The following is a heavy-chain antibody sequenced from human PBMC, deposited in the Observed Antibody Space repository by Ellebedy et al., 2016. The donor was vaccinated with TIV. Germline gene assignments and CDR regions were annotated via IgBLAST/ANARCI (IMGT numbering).Heavy chain of an antibody. Sequence: ASVKVSCKASGYTFTTYSVSWVRQAPGQGLEWLGWISPYTGDTNYARKVQGRVTMTTDTSTSTVYMELRSLKSDDTAVYYCTRDMVQGMVAKYLWFDYWGQGTPVTVSS. D-gene: IGHD5-12*01. V-gene: IGHV1-18*01. CDR3: TRDMVQGMVAKYLWFDY. CDR1: GYTFTTYS. J-gene: IGHJ4*02. CDR2: ISPYTGDT.